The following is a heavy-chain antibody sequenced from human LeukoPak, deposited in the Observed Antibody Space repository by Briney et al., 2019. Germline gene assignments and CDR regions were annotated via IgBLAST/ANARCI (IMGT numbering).Heavy chain of an antibody. J-gene: IGHJ4*02. V-gene: IGHV4-34*01. CDR3: ARGLSNPTVITMYFDH. CDR2: IHESGST. CDR1: GGSFSNSY. Sequence: PSETLSLTCAVFGGSFSNSYWSWIRQPPGKGLEWIGEIHESGSTNYNPSLKSRVTILADTSKKQFFLKLRSVTAADTAAYYCARGLSNPTVITMYFDHWGQGTLVPVSS. D-gene: IGHD4-17*01.